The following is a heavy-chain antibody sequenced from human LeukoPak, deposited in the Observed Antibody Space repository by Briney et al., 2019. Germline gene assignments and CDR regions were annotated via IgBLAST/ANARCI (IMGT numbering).Heavy chain of an antibody. J-gene: IGHJ4*02. D-gene: IGHD2-2*01. CDR1: GYSFTSYW. CDR3: ARGYCSSTSCPEGGGFFDY. CDR2: IYPGDSDT. V-gene: IGHV5-51*01. Sequence: GESLKISCKGSGYSFTSYWIGWVRQMPGKGLEWMGIIYPGDSDTRYSPSFQGQVTISADKSISTAYLQWSSLKASDTAMYYCARGYCSSTSCPEGGGFFDYWGQGTLVTVSS.